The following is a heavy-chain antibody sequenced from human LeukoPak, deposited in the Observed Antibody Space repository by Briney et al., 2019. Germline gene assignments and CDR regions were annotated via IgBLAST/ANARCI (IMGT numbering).Heavy chain of an antibody. J-gene: IGHJ4*02. D-gene: IGHD3-22*01. CDR2: IYYTGST. CDR1: GASISSHY. V-gene: IGHV4-59*08. Sequence: SETLSLTCTVSGASISSHYWSWIRQPPGKGLEWIGYIYYTGSTNYNPSLKSRVTILVDTSKNQFSLKLTSVTAADTAVYYCASSPSGYWWNFDCWGQGTLVTVSS. CDR3: ASSPSGYWWNFDC.